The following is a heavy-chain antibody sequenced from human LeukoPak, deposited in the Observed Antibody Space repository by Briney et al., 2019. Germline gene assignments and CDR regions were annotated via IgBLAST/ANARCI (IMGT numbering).Heavy chain of an antibody. CDR1: GFTVRSDD. Sequence: GSLSLSCAAFGFTVRSDDMNWVRPAPGKGLEWVSILDSDGSPSYAYSVKGRFTISRDNSKNTLDLQMNSLRAEDTAVYYCARAAAGRAYYHYGMDVWGQGTTVTVSS. D-gene: IGHD6-13*01. V-gene: IGHV3-53*01. CDR2: LDSDGSP. J-gene: IGHJ6*02. CDR3: ARAAAGRAYYHYGMDV.